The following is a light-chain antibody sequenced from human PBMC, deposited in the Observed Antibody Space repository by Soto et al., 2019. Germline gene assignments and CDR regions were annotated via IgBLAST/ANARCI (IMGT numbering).Light chain of an antibody. CDR2: GAS. CDR1: QSVSSSY. Sequence: EIVLTQSPGTLSLSPGERYTLSCRASQSVSSSYLAWYQQKNGQGHRXXIYGASSRATGIPDRFSVSGSGTDLTITLSRLEPEDGEVYYGQQYGSSSITFGQGTRLEIK. CDR3: QQYGSSSIT. V-gene: IGKV3-20*01. J-gene: IGKJ5*01.